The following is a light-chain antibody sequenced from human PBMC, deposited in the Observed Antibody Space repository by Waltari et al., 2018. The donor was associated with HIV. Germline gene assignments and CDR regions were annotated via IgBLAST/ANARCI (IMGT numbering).Light chain of an antibody. CDR3: NSYTSISTWV. Sequence: QSALTQPASVSGSPGQSITISCTGSSSDVGSYSYVSWYQQHPGKAPIPMLYEVSNRPAGVSHRFSGSKAGNTASLTISGLQPEDEADYYCNSYTSISTWVFGGGTKLTVL. CDR2: EVS. CDR1: SSDVGSYSY. J-gene: IGLJ3*02. V-gene: IGLV2-14*01.